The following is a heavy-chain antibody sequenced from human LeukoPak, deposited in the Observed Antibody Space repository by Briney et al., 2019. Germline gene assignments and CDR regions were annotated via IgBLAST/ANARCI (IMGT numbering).Heavy chain of an antibody. CDR1: GVTVNSNY. V-gene: IGHV3-53*01. J-gene: IGHJ3*02. D-gene: IGHD1-26*01. CDR2: LYGSGTI. CDR3: TRGRVGAPDVFDI. Sequence: GGSLRLSCAVFGVTVNSNYMSWVRQAPGKGLEWVSVLYGSGTIYYADSVKGRFTISRDNSKNTLFLQMNSLRAEDTAVYFCTRGRVGAPDVFDIWGQGTMVTVSS.